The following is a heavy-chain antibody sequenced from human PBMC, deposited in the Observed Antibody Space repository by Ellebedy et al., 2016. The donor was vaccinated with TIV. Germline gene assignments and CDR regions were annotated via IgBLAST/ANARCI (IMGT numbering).Heavy chain of an antibody. V-gene: IGHV3-23*01. CDR1: GFTFSSYA. CDR3: ARESPHSDIYYYYGMDV. Sequence: GESLKISCAASGFTFSSYAMSWVRQAPGKGLEWVSAISGSGGNTYYADSVKGRFTISRDNSKNTLYLQMNSLRAEDTAVYYCARESPHSDIYYYYGMDVWGQGTTVTVSS. D-gene: IGHD3-9*01. J-gene: IGHJ6*02. CDR2: ISGSGGNT.